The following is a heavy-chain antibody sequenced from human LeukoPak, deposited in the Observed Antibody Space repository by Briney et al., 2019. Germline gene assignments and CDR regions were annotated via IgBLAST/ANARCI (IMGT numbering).Heavy chain of an antibody. CDR1: GFTFDDYA. J-gene: IGHJ4*02. D-gene: IGHD6-13*01. CDR2: ITWNSGSI. V-gene: IGHV3-9*01. Sequence: GRSLRLSCAASGFTFDDYAVHWVRQAPGKGLEWVSGITWNSGSIAYADSVKGRFTISRDNAKNSLYLQMNSLRAEDTALYYCAKEWIAATGMSTLPTFDYWGQGTLVTVSS. CDR3: AKEWIAATGMSTLPTFDY.